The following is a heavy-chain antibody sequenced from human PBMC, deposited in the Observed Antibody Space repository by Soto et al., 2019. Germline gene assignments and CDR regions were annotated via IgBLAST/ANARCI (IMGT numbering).Heavy chain of an antibody. D-gene: IGHD1-1*01. J-gene: IGHJ4*02. CDR3: ARELERVLGY. CDR2: IAYDGRNK. V-gene: IGHV3-30*04. CDR1: GFTFSSYA. Sequence: QVQLVESGGGVVQPGRSLRLSCAASGFTFSSYAMHCVRQAPGKGLEWVAVIAYDGRNKYYADSVKGRFTISRDNSKNTLYLQMNSLRIEDTAVYYCARELERVLGYWGQGTLVTVSS.